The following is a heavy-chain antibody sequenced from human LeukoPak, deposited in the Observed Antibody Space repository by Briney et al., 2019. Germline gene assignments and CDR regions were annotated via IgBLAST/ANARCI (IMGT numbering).Heavy chain of an antibody. J-gene: IGHJ4*02. Sequence: GGSLRLSCGASGFTFSSYSMNWVRQAPGRGLEWVSSISSSSSYIYYADSVKGRFTISRDNAKNSLYLQMNSLRAEDTAVYYCARGTPYYGSGSYSVDYWGQGTLVTVSS. CDR2: ISSSSSYI. CDR1: GFTFSSYS. CDR3: ARGTPYYGSGSYSVDY. V-gene: IGHV3-21*01. D-gene: IGHD3-10*01.